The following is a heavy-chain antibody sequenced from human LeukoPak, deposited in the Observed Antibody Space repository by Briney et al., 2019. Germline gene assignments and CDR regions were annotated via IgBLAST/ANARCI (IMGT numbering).Heavy chain of an antibody. CDR2: IYYSGCT. CDR3: ARKGPGVSPQAAVVYYYYMDV. D-gene: IGHD6-13*01. V-gene: IGHV4-59*01. CDR1: GGSISSYY. Sequence: SAALSLPFTVSGGSISSYYWSWIRLPPGQGLAWIGFIYYSGCTNYNPSLKRRVTISLDTSKNQFSLKLSSVPAADTAVYYCARKGPGVSPQAAVVYYYYMDVWGKGTTVTVSS. J-gene: IGHJ6*03.